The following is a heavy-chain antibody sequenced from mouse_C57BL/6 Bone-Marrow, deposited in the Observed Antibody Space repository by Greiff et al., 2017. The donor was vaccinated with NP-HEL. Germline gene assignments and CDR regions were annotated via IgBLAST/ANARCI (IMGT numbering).Heavy chain of an antibody. Sequence: QVQLQQSGAELVKPGASVKLSCKASGYTFTEYTIHWVKQRSGQGLAWIGWFYPGSGSIKYNEKFKDKATLTADKSSSTVYMELSRLTSEDSAVYFCARHEDRVHYGNYWFAYWGQGTLVTVSA. D-gene: IGHD2-1*01. CDR2: FYPGSGSI. CDR3: ARHEDRVHYGNYWFAY. J-gene: IGHJ3*01. CDR1: GYTFTEYT. V-gene: IGHV1-62-2*01.